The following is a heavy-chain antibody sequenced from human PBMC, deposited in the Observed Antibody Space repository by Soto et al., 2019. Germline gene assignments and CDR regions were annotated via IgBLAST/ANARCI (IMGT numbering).Heavy chain of an antibody. J-gene: IGHJ4*02. CDR2: ISGSGGST. CDR3: AKGAGYGVGAVAGTQFGGGYFDY. Sequence: EVQLLESGGGLVQPGGSLRLSCAASGFTFSSYAMSRVRQAPGKGLEWVSAISGSGGSTYYADSVKGRFTISRDNSKNTLYLQMNSLRAEDTAVYYCAKGAGYGVGAVAGTQFGGGYFDYWGQGTLVTVSS. D-gene: IGHD6-19*01. CDR1: GFTFSSYA. V-gene: IGHV3-23*01.